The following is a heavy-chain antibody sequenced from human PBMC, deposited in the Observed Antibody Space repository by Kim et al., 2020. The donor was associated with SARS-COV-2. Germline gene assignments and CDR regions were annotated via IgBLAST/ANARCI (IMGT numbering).Heavy chain of an antibody. Sequence: GGSLRLSCAASGFTFSSYSMNWVRQAPGKGLEWVSSISSSSSYIYYADSVKGRFTISRDNAKNSLYLQMNSLRAEDMAVYYCARSVLHQGYSYGPGDYWGQGTLVTVSS. J-gene: IGHJ4*02. D-gene: IGHD5-18*01. CDR1: GFTFSSYS. V-gene: IGHV3-21*01. CDR2: ISSSSSYI. CDR3: ARSVLHQGYSYGPGDY.